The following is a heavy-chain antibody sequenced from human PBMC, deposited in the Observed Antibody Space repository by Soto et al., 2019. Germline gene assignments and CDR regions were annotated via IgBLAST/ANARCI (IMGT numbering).Heavy chain of an antibody. CDR3: ASNLTFGSSSAS. J-gene: IGHJ5*02. CDR2: IGGSGAPT. CDR1: GCTFSNYA. Sequence: PGGSLRLSCGASGCTFSNYAVNWVRQARGKGREWVSTIGGSGAPTYYADSVRGRFPISRDNSQTTLYLQMNSLRDEDTAVYFCASNLTFGSSSASWGQGTLVPVSS. D-gene: IGHD3-10*01. V-gene: IGHV3-23*01.